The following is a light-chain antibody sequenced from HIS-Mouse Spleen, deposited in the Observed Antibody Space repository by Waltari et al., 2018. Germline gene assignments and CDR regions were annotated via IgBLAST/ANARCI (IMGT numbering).Light chain of an antibody. CDR1: NIGSKS. V-gene: IGLV3-21*03. J-gene: IGLJ1*01. Sequence: SYVLTQPPSVSVAPGKTARITCGGNNIGSKSVHWYQQKPGQAPVLVVYDDSDRPSGIPERFYAANSGNTAAMTISRVEAGDEADYYCQVWDSSSDHYVFGTGTKVTVL. CDR3: QVWDSSSDHYV. CDR2: DDS.